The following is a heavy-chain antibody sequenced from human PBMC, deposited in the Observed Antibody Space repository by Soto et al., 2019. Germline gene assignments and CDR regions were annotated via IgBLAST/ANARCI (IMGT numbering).Heavy chain of an antibody. D-gene: IGHD2-21*02. Sequence: GGSLRLSCAASGFTFSSYAMSWVRQAPGKGLEWVSAISGSGGSTYYADSVKGRFTISRDNSKNTLYLQMNSLRAEDTAVYYCAKDSIFTVVTPGGCFQHWGQGTLVTVFS. V-gene: IGHV3-23*01. CDR1: GFTFSSYA. CDR3: AKDSIFTVVTPGGCFQH. J-gene: IGHJ1*01. CDR2: ISGSGGST.